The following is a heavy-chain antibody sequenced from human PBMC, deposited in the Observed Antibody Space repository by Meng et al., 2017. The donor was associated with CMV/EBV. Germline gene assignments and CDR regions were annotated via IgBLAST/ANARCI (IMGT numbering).Heavy chain of an antibody. CDR1: GGSFRGYY. CDR2: INHIGST. CDR3: ARRARITIFGVVTSPNWFDP. V-gene: IGHV4-34*01. J-gene: IGHJ5*02. Sequence: SETLSLTCAVYGGSFRGYYWSWIRQPPGKGLEWFGEINHIGSTNYNPSLKSRVTISVDTSKSQFSLKLSSVTAADTAVYYCARRARITIFGVVTSPNWFDPWGQGTLVTVSS. D-gene: IGHD3-3*01.